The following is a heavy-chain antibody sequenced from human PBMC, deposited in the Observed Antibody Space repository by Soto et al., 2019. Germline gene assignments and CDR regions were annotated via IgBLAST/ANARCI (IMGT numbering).Heavy chain of an antibody. V-gene: IGHV4-59*01. CDR1: GGSISSYY. CDR2: IYYSGST. Sequence: SETLSLTCTVSGGSISSYYWSWIRQPPGKVLEWIGYIYYSGSTNYNPSLKSRVTISVDTSKNQFSLKLSSVTAADTAVYYCASTEGYSSGLDYWGQGTLVTVSS. J-gene: IGHJ4*02. D-gene: IGHD6-19*01. CDR3: ASTEGYSSGLDY.